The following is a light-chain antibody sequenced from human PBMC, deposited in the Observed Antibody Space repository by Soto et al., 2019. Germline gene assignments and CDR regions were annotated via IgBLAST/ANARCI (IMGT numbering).Light chain of an antibody. Sequence: EIVLTQSPGTLSLSPGERATLSCRASQSISRYLAWYQQKPGQGPRLLIYGASSRATGATDRFSGSGCGTDFTPTISRLEPADFAVYYCQQYGSSPLTFGGGTKVDIK. V-gene: IGKV3-20*01. J-gene: IGKJ4*01. CDR3: QQYGSSPLT. CDR2: GAS. CDR1: QSISRY.